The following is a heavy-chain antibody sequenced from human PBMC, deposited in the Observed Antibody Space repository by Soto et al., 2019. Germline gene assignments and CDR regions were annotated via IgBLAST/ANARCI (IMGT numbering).Heavy chain of an antibody. J-gene: IGHJ4*02. Sequence: RASVKVSCKASGGSFGKSAINWVRQTPGQGLEWLGGFIPVYRTLNYAQKFQGRVTITADESTGTAYVTLSSLASDDTAVYYCATGVIWIGYFTVDSWGQGTRVTVSS. CDR2: FIPVYRTL. D-gene: IGHD3-3*01. CDR3: ATGVIWIGYFTVDS. CDR1: GGSFGKSA. V-gene: IGHV1-69*13.